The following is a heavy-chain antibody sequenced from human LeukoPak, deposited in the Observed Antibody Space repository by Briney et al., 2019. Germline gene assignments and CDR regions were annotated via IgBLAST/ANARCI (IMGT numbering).Heavy chain of an antibody. Sequence: PSETLSLTCTVSGGSISSSSYYWGWIRQPPGKGLEWIGSIYYSGSTYYNPSLKSRVTISVDTSKNQFSLKLSSVTAADTAVYYCAREGPNGFDPWGQGTLVTVSS. V-gene: IGHV4-39*07. CDR3: AREGPNGFDP. CDR2: IYYSGST. J-gene: IGHJ5*02. CDR1: GGSISSSSYY.